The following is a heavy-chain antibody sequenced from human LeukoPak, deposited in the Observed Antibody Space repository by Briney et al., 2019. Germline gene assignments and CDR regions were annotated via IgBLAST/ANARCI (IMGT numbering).Heavy chain of an antibody. Sequence: PSGTLSLTCAVSGGSISSSNWWSWVRQPPGKGLEWIGEIYHSGSTNYNPSLKSRVTISVDTSKNQFSLRLSSVTAADTAVYYCASPFGEEVVHHWGQGILVTVSS. D-gene: IGHD3-10*01. CDR2: IYHSGST. J-gene: IGHJ5*02. V-gene: IGHV4-4*02. CDR3: ASPFGEEVVHH. CDR1: GGSISSSNW.